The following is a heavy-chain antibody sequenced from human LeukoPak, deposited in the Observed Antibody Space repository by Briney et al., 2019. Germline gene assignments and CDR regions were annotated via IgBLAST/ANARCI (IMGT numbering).Heavy chain of an antibody. CDR2: MYYSGST. V-gene: IGHV4-39*01. CDR1: GGSISSSYY. J-gene: IGHJ4*02. CDR3: ARRHSSSWYYFDY. D-gene: IGHD6-13*01. Sequence: SETLSLTCTVSGGSISSSYYWGWIRQPPGKGLEWIGSMYYSGSTYYNPSLKSRVTISVDTSKNQFSLKLSSVTAADTAVYYCARRHSSSWYYFDYWGQGTLVTASS.